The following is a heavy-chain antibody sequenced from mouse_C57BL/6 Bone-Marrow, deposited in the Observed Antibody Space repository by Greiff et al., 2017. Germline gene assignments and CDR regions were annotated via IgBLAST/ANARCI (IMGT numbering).Heavy chain of an antibody. Sequence: EVMLVESGGDLVKPGGSLKLSCAASGFTFSSYGMSWVRQTPDKRLEWVATLSSGGSYTYYPDSVKGRFTISRDNAKNTLYLHMSSLKSEDTAMYYCARWLYAMDYWGQGTSVTVSS. V-gene: IGHV5-6*01. CDR1: GFTFSSYG. CDR2: LSSGGSYT. CDR3: ARWLYAMDY. J-gene: IGHJ4*01.